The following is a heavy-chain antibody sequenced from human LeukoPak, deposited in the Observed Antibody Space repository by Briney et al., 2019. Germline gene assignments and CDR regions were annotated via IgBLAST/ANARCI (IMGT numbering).Heavy chain of an antibody. D-gene: IGHD4-17*01. CDR3: AREHGDYGVNNWFDP. Sequence: PSETLSLTCAVYGGSFSGYYWSWIRQPPGKGLEWIGEINHSGSTNYNPSLKSRVTISVDTSKNQFSLKLSSVTAADTAVYYCAREHGDYGVNNWFDPWGQGTLVTVSS. J-gene: IGHJ5*02. V-gene: IGHV4-34*01. CDR1: GGSFSGYY. CDR2: INHSGST.